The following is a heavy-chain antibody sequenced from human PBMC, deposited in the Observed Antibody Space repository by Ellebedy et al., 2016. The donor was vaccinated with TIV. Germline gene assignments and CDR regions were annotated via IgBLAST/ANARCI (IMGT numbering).Heavy chain of an antibody. D-gene: IGHD6-25*01. CDR1: GGSIRGSRSY. V-gene: IGHV4-39*01. J-gene: IGHJ6*02. CDR2: FYASGST. Sequence: MPSETLSLTCNVSGGSIRGSRSYWGWIRHPPETGLEGIGGFYASGSTYYNPSLRGRVTISVDTSKNQFSLELHSVTAADTGVYYCARPGQQRACMDVWGQGTTVTVSS. CDR3: ARPGQQRACMDV.